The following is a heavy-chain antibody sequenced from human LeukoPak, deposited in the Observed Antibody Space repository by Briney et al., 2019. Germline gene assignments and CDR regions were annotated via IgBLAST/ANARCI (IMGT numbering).Heavy chain of an antibody. CDR3: ARGTSGLYYYFDY. J-gene: IGHJ4*02. V-gene: IGHV4-61*05. CDR2: IYTSGTS. D-gene: IGHD6-19*01. CDR1: GGSISSSSYY. Sequence: PSETLSLTCTVSGGSISSSSYYWGWIRQPPGKGLEWIGRIYTSGTSNYNPSLKSRVTMSVDTSKNQFSLKLSSVTAADTAVYYCARGTSGLYYYFDYWDQGTLVTVSS.